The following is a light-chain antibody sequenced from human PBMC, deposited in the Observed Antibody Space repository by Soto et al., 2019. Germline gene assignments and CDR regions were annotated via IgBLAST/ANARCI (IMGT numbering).Light chain of an antibody. CDR2: GAS. CDR3: QKYNNWPQIN. CDR1: QSVSSN. Sequence: IVMTQSPATRSFSPGERATLSCMSSQSVSSNLAWYQQKPGQAPRLLIYGASTRATGIPARFSGSGSGTEFTLTISSLKSEDFAVYYCQKYNNWPQINCGQGTRREIK. J-gene: IGKJ5*01. V-gene: IGKV3-15*01.